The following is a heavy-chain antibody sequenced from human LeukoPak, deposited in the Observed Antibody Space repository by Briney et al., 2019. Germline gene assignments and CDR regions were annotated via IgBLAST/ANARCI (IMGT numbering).Heavy chain of an antibody. CDR3: ARRRLLWFGEFGWFDP. CDR2: IYYSGST. Sequence: SETLSLTCTVSGVSISSYYWSWIRQPPGKGLEWIGYIYYSGSTNYNPSLKSRVTISVDTSKNQFSLKLSSVTAADTAVYYCARRRLLWFGEFGWFDPWGQGTLVTVSS. D-gene: IGHD3-10*01. J-gene: IGHJ5*02. V-gene: IGHV4-59*01. CDR1: GVSISSYY.